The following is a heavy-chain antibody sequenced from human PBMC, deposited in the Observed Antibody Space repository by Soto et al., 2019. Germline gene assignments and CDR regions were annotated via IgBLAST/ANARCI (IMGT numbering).Heavy chain of an antibody. CDR1: GFIFSSYE. D-gene: IGHD6-13*01. Sequence: PGGSLRLSCEASGFIFSSYEMNWVRQAPGKGLEWLSHITSSGYNTYYAESVKGRFTISRDNAKNLLYLEMNSLRAEDTAVYYCARGYSGGWSRGGYFELWGQGAPVTVSS. V-gene: IGHV3-48*03. CDR2: ITSSGYNT. CDR3: ARGYSGGWSRGGYFEL. J-gene: IGHJ4*02.